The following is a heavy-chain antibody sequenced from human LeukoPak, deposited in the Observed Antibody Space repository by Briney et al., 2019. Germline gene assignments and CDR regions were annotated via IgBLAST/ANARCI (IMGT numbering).Heavy chain of an antibody. V-gene: IGHV3-30*02. CDR3: AKSAYSSSRARGGYFDY. Sequence: PGGSLRLSCAASGFTFSSYGMHWVRQAPGKGLEWVAVIWYGGSNKYYADSVKGRFTISRDNSKNTLYLQMNSLRAEDTAVYYCAKSAYSSSRARGGYFDYWGQGTLVTVSS. CDR1: GFTFSSYG. D-gene: IGHD6-13*01. J-gene: IGHJ4*02. CDR2: IWYGGSNK.